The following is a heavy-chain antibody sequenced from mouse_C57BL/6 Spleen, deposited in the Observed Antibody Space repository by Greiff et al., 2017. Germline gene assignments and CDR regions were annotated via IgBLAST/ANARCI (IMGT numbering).Heavy chain of an antibody. D-gene: IGHD1-1*01. CDR1: GFTFSDYY. CDR3: ARDRGNYLYFGV. J-gene: IGHJ1*03. V-gene: IGHV5-16*01. CDR2: INSDGSST. Sequence: EVQVVESEGGLVQPGSSMKLSCTASGFTFSDYYMAWVRQVPESGLEWVANINSDGSSTYYLDSLKSRFIISRDNAKNILYLQMSSLKSEDTATYYCARDRGNYLYFGVWGTGTTVTVSS.